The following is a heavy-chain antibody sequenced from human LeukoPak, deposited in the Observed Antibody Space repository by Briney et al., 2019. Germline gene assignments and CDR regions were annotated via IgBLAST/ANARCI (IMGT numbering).Heavy chain of an antibody. CDR2: INHSGST. D-gene: IGHD3-10*01. Sequence: PSETLSLTCAVYGGSFSGYYWSWIRQPPGKGLEWIGEINHSGSTNYNPSLKSRVTISVDTSKNQFSLKLSSVTAADTAIYYCARGGYYGSGSDFRFDPWGQGTLVTVSS. CDR1: GGSFSGYY. V-gene: IGHV4-34*01. CDR3: ARGGYYGSGSDFRFDP. J-gene: IGHJ5*02.